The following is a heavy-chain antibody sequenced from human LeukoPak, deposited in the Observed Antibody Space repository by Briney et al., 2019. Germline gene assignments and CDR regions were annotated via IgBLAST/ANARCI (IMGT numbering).Heavy chain of an antibody. J-gene: IGHJ6*03. V-gene: IGHV3-30*04. CDR2: ISYDGSNK. CDR3: ARGVAAAGTYLYYYYYYMDV. Sequence: GGSLRLSCAASGFTFSSYAMHWVRQAPGKGLEWMAVISYDGSNKYYADSVKGRFTISRDNSKNTLYLQMNSLRAEDTAVYYCARGVAAAGTYLYYYYYYMDVWGKGTTVTVSS. D-gene: IGHD6-13*01. CDR1: GFTFSSYA.